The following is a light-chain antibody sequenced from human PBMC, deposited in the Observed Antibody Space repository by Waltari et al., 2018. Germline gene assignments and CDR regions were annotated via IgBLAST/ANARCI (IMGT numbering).Light chain of an antibody. Sequence: DIVMTQSPDSLAVSLGERATINCKPSESVLFSSRNKNHLAWYQQKPGHPPKLLLYWASTRESGVPDRFSGSGSGTDFTLTISSLQAEDVAIYYCQQYYDSPLTFGGGTKVEIK. CDR1: ESVLFSSRNKNH. CDR3: QQYYDSPLT. V-gene: IGKV4-1*01. J-gene: IGKJ4*01. CDR2: WAS.